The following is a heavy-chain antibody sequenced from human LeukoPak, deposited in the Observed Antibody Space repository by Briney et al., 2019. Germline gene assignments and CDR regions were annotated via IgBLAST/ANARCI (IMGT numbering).Heavy chain of an antibody. D-gene: IGHD6-6*01. V-gene: IGHV4-31*11. CDR1: GGSISSGGYS. J-gene: IGHJ4*02. Sequence: SETLSLTCAVSGGSISSGGYSWSWIRQPPGKGLEWIGYIYYSGSTYYNPSLKSRVTISVDTSKNQFFLKLSSVTAADTAVYYCARASIAARPDFDYWGQGTLVTVSS. CDR2: IYYSGST. CDR3: ARASIAARPDFDY.